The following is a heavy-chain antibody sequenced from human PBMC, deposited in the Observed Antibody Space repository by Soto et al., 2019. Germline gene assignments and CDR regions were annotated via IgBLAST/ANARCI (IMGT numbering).Heavy chain of an antibody. CDR1: GATFSRYG. CDR3: ASEVVVINVGYSHYHGMDV. V-gene: IGHV1-69*01. J-gene: IGHJ6*02. D-gene: IGHD3-22*01. Sequence: QVQLVQSGAEVKKPGSSVKVSCKASGATFSRYGISWVRQAPGQGLEWMAGIIPTFGTPKYEQKFQGRVTITADESTSPAYMELSRLRSEDTAVYYCASEVVVINVGYSHYHGMDVWGQGTTVTVSS. CDR2: IIPTFGTP.